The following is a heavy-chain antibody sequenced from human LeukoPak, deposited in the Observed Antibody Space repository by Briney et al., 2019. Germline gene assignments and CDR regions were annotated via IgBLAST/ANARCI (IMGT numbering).Heavy chain of an antibody. CDR2: IIPIFGTA. CDR1: GGTFSSYA. V-gene: IGHV1-69*01. D-gene: IGHD1-26*01. J-gene: IGHJ6*03. CDR3: ASVGSSTLSNYYYMDV. Sequence: SVKVSCKASGGTFSSYAISWVRQAPGQGLEWMGGIIPIFGTANYAQKFQGRVTITADESTSTAYMELSSLRSEDTAVYYCASVGSSTLSNYYYMDVWGKGTTVTVSS.